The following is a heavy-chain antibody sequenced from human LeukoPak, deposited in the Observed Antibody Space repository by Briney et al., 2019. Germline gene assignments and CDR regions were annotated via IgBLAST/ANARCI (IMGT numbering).Heavy chain of an antibody. D-gene: IGHD3-22*01. CDR2: IYTSGST. Sequence: SETLSLTCAVYGGSFSGYYWSWIRQPAGKGLQWVGRIYTSGSTNYNPSLKSRVTMSVDTSKNQFSLKLTSVTAADTAVYYCARAYYDTSGYPGWYFDLWGRSTLVTVSS. CDR3: ARAYYDTSGYPGWYFDL. J-gene: IGHJ2*01. V-gene: IGHV4-59*10. CDR1: GGSFSGYY.